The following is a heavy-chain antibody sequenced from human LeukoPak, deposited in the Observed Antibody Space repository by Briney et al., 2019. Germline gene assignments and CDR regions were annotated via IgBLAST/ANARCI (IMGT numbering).Heavy chain of an antibody. Sequence: GGSLRLSCAASGFTFSSYAMSWVRQAPGKGLEWVSAISGSGGSTYYADSVKGRFTISRDNSKNTLYLQMNSLRAEDTAVYYCARGEWELGYYMDVWGKGTTVTISS. V-gene: IGHV3-23*01. CDR3: ARGEWELGYYMDV. CDR2: ISGSGGST. CDR1: GFTFSSYA. J-gene: IGHJ6*03. D-gene: IGHD1-26*01.